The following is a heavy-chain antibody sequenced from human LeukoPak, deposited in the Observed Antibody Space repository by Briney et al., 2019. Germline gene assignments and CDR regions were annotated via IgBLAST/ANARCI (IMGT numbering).Heavy chain of an antibody. J-gene: IGHJ4*02. CDR1: GFTFSSYA. D-gene: IGHD3-9*01. Sequence: GGSLRLSCAASGFTFSSYAVSWVRRAPPKGLGRVSAISGSGGSTYYADPVKRRFTISRDNSNNKLYLQMNNLRADDTAVYYCAKKGGLTDSYYFDYWGQGTLVTVSS. CDR2: ISGSGGST. CDR3: AKKGGLTDSYYFDY. V-gene: IGHV3-23*01.